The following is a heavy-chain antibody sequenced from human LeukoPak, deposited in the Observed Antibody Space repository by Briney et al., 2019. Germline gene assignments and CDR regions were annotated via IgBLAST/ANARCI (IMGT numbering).Heavy chain of an antibody. CDR3: AKDGGGYCSGGSCYPDY. Sequence: GGSLRLSHAASGFTFSSYAMSWVRQAPGKGLEWVSAISGSGGSTYYADSVKGRFTISRDNSKNTLYLQMNSLRAEDTAVYYCAKDGGGYCSGGSCYPDYWGRGTLVTVSS. CDR2: ISGSGGST. J-gene: IGHJ4*02. V-gene: IGHV3-23*01. D-gene: IGHD2-15*01. CDR1: GFTFSSYA.